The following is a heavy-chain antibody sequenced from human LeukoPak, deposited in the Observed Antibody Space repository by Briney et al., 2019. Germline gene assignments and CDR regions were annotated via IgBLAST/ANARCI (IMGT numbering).Heavy chain of an antibody. CDR2: IFPSSVEI. V-gene: IGHV3-23*01. Sequence: PGGSLRLSCAASGFTFSDFPIIWVRQAPGKGLEWVSTIFPSSVEIHYADSVKGRFTISRDNSRSTLSLQMDSLRAEDTAVYYCARGPSGYHNTGGQGTLVTVSS. J-gene: IGHJ4*02. D-gene: IGHD5-12*01. CDR3: ARGPSGYHNT. CDR1: GFTFSDFP.